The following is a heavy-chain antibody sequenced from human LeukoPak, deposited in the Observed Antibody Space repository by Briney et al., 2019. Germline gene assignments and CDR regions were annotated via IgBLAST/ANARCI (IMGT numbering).Heavy chain of an antibody. V-gene: IGHV4-4*07. CDR1: GDSIGTYN. Sequence: SETLSLTCTVSGDSIGTYNWNWIRQPAGEGLQWIGRIHASGSTNYSPSLKSRVTMSIDPSKNQFSLMLRSVTAADTAVYYCAREGYRSTWYFDYWGQGTLVTVSS. CDR3: AREGYRSTWYFDY. CDR2: IHASGST. D-gene: IGHD6-13*01. J-gene: IGHJ4*02.